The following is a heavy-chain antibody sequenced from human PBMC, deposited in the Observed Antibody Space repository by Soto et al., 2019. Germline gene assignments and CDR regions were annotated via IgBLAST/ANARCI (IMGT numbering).Heavy chain of an antibody. CDR1: GGSISSGGYY. V-gene: IGHV4-31*11. CDR2: TYYSGST. Sequence: SETLSLTCAVSGGSISSGGYYWSWIRQHPGKGLEWIGYTYYSGSTYHNPYLKRRVTISVDTSKNRCALKLGSVTAADTPVSYCAHSGYYYGLSYWGQGTLVTVSS. CDR3: AHSGYYYGLSY. J-gene: IGHJ4*02. D-gene: IGHD3-22*01.